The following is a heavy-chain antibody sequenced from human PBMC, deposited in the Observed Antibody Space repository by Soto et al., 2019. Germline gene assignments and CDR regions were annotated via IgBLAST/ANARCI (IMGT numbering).Heavy chain of an antibody. CDR1: GGSISHYY. D-gene: IGHD6-13*01. CDR2: IYYSGTT. Sequence: SETLSLTCTVSGGSISHYYWSWIRQPPGKGLEWIGYIYYSGTTNYNPSLKSRVTISVDTSKNQFSLRLSSVTAADTAVYYCARAPSLRYIAAAPYGMDVWGQGTTVTVS. V-gene: IGHV4-59*01. CDR3: ARAPSLRYIAAAPYGMDV. J-gene: IGHJ6*02.